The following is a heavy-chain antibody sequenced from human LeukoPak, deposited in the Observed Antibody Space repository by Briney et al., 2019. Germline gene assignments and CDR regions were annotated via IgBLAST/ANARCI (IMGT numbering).Heavy chain of an antibody. D-gene: IGHD4-17*01. V-gene: IGHV1-18*01. CDR2: ISAYNGNT. J-gene: IGHJ4*01. CDR1: GYPFDNFG. CDR3: ATDRVGGDLIGVSLY. Sequence: AAVKVSCKASGYPFDNFGLTWVRQASGQGLEWMGWISAYNGNTHYAQKFRDRLTLTTETSTSTAYLELRSLKSDDTAVYYCATDRVGGDLIGVSLYRGQGTLVMVSS.